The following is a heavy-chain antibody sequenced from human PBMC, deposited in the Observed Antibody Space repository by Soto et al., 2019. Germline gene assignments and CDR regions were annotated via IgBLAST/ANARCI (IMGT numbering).Heavy chain of an antibody. D-gene: IGHD2-15*01. CDR2: IYDDGSA. CDR3: ARDKYCSGGSCRKNWFDP. Sequence: SATLSLTCTFSGGYLSSSYWSWIRQPPGKVLEWLAYIYDDGSANYNPSLKSRATISLDMSKNQFSLKLTSVTAADTAVYYCARDKYCSGGSCRKNWFDPWGQGTLVTVSS. V-gene: IGHV4-59*01. J-gene: IGHJ5*02. CDR1: GGYLSSSY.